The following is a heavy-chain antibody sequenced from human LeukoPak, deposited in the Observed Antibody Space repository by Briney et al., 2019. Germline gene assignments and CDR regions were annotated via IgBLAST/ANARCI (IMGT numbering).Heavy chain of an antibody. V-gene: IGHV3-21*06. CDR2: ITSSSSYI. J-gene: IGHJ4*02. CDR3: ARDEATMVRGHDY. D-gene: IGHD3-10*01. CDR1: GFTFSSYN. Sequence: GGSLRLSCAASGFTFSSYNMNWVRQAPGKGPEWVSSITSSSSYIYYADSVKGRFTISRDNAKNSLYLQMDSLRVEDTAVYYCARDEATMVRGHDYWGQGTLVTVSS.